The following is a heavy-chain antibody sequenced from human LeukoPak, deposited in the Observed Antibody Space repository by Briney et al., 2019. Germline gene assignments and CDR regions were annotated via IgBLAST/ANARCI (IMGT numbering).Heavy chain of an antibody. V-gene: IGHV3-21*01. CDR1: GFTFRDYT. J-gene: IGHJ4*02. CDR3: ARDSKEYYFDY. Sequence: AGGSLRLSCAASGFTFRDYTMNWVRQAPGKGLEWVSAISKSGTYIKYADSVKGRFTVSRDNAKNSLFLQMNSLRVEDTAVYYCARDSKEYYFDYWGQGTLVTVSS. CDR2: ISKSGTYI.